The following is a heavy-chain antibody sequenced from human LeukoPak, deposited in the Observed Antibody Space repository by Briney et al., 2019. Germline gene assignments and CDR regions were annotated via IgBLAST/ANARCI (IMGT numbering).Heavy chain of an antibody. D-gene: IGHD3-3*01. Sequence: ASVKVSCKASGYTFTAYHMHWVRQAPGQGLEWMGWISVYNGDTNYAQKLQGRVTMTTDTSTSTAYMEVRSLRSDDTAVYFCARVEGPSIFGVIDYWGQGTLVTISS. CDR2: ISVYNGDT. V-gene: IGHV1-18*04. J-gene: IGHJ4*02. CDR3: ARVEGPSIFGVIDY. CDR1: GYTFTAYH.